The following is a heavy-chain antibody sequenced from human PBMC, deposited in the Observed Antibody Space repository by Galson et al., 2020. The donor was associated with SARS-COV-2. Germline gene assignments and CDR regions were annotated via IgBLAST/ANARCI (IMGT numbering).Heavy chain of an antibody. D-gene: IGHD6-19*01. Sequence: GESLKISCEVSGFTFNDFWMSWFRQAPGKGLEWVANIKGDGSETNYADFVKGRFSISRDNAANSLYLQMNSLRVEVSAVYYCSREGWQGGYWGQGTRVTVSS. CDR2: IKGDGSET. CDR1: GFTFNDFW. CDR3: SREGWQGGY. V-gene: IGHV3-7*01. J-gene: IGHJ4*02.